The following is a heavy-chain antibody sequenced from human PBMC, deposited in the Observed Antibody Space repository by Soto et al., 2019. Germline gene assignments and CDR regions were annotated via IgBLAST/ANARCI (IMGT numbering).Heavy chain of an antibody. J-gene: IGHJ6*02. V-gene: IGHV1-2*04. Sequence: ASVKVSCKASGYTFTGYYMHWLRQSPGQGLEWMGWINPNSGGTNYAQKFQGWVTMTRDTSISTAYMGLSRLRSDDTAVYYCARDPSITIFGVVILNYGMDVWGQGTTVTVSS. CDR3: ARDPSITIFGVVILNYGMDV. CDR1: GYTFTGYY. CDR2: INPNSGGT. D-gene: IGHD3-3*01.